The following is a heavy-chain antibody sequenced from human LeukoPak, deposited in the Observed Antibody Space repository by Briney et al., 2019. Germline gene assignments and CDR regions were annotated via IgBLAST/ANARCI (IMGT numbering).Heavy chain of an antibody. CDR3: AKGGKGYYFDY. CDR1: GFTFSSYA. J-gene: IGHJ4*02. V-gene: IGHV3-64*01. D-gene: IGHD4-23*01. CDR2: ISSNGGST. Sequence: GGSLRLSCAASGFTFSSYAMHWVRQAPGKGLEYVSAISSNGGSTYYANSVKGRFTISRDNSKNTLYLQMGSLRAEDMAVYYCAKGGKGYYFDYWGQGTLVTVSS.